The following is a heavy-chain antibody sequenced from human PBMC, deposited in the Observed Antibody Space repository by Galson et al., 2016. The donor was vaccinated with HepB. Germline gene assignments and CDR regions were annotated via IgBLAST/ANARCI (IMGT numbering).Heavy chain of an antibody. Sequence: PALVKPTQTLTLTCTFSGFSLSTSGMCVSWIRQPPGKALEWLALIDWDDDKYYSTSLKTRLTISKDTSKNQVVLTMTNMDPVDTATYYCARNSHSLRAFYGMDVWGQGTTVTVSS. V-gene: IGHV2-70*01. CDR2: IDWDDDK. CDR1: GFSLSTSGMC. J-gene: IGHJ6*02. D-gene: IGHD5/OR15-5a*01. CDR3: ARNSHSLRAFYGMDV.